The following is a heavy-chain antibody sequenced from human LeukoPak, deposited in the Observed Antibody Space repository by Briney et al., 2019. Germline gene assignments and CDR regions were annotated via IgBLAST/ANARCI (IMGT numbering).Heavy chain of an antibody. V-gene: IGHV3-30*02. D-gene: IGHD3-3*01. CDR3: AKGRFLEWLRFDY. CDR1: GFTFSSYG. J-gene: IGHJ4*02. Sequence: PGGSLRLSCAASGFTFSSYGMHWGRQAPGKGVERVAFIRYDGSNKYYSDSVNGRFTISRDNSKNTLYLQMNSLRAAATAVYYCAKGRFLEWLRFDYWGQGTLVTVSS. CDR2: IRYDGSNK.